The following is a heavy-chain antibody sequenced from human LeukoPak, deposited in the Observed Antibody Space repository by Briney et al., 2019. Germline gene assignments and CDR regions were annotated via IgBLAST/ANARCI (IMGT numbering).Heavy chain of an antibody. V-gene: IGHV4-59*01. J-gene: IGHJ4*02. CDR1: GGSLSSYY. CDR3: AREVWKYYFDY. Sequence: SETLSLTCTVSGGSLSSYYWTWIRQPPGKGLEWIGYIYSSGSTNYNPSLKSRITISVDTSRNQFSLKLSSVTAADTAVYYCAREVWKYYFDYWGQGTLVTVSS. CDR2: IYSSGST. D-gene: IGHD3-16*01.